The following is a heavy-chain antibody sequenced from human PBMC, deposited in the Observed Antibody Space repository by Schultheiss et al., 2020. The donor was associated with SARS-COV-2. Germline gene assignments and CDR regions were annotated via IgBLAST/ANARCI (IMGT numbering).Heavy chain of an antibody. Sequence: GGSLRLSCAASGFTFSSYAMSWVRQAPGKGLEWVSYISSSGSTIYYADSVKGRFTISRDNAKNSLYLQMNSLRAEDTALYYCAKLGIRTTVGDHWGQGSLVTVSS. CDR1: GFTFSSYA. J-gene: IGHJ4*02. CDR2: ISSSGSTI. D-gene: IGHD4-11*01. CDR3: AKLGIRTTVGDH. V-gene: IGHV3-48*04.